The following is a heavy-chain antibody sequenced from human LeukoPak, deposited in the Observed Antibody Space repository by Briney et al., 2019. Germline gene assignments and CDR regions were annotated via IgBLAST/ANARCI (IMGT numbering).Heavy chain of an antibody. CDR3: ARDRGATMVRGVRVYYGMDV. Sequence: GGSLRLSCAASGFTFSSYSMNWVRQAPGKGLEWVSSISSSSSYIYYADSVKGRFTISRDNAKNSLYLQMNSLRAEDTALYYCARDRGATMVRGVRVYYGMDVWGQGTTVTVSS. CDR1: GFTFSSYS. V-gene: IGHV3-21*01. D-gene: IGHD3-10*01. J-gene: IGHJ6*02. CDR2: ISSSSSYI.